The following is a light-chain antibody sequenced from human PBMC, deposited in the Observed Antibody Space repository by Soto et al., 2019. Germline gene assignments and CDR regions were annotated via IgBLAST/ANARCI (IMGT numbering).Light chain of an antibody. CDR2: DAS. CDR1: QSISSW. V-gene: IGKV1-5*01. Sequence: DIQMTQSPSTLSASVGDRVTITCRASQSISSWLAWYQQKPGKAPKLLIYDASSLESGVPSRFSGSGSGTEFTLTISSLKPDDFATYSGQQYNSLFTFGPGTKVDIK. J-gene: IGKJ3*01. CDR3: QQYNSLFT.